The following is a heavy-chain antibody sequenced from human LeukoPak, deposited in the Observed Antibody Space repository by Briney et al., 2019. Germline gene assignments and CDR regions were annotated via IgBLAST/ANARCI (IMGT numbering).Heavy chain of an antibody. J-gene: IGHJ4*02. CDR3: ARRYCTGGSCGLLDY. D-gene: IGHD2-15*01. V-gene: IGHV4-34*01. Sequence: SQTLSLTCAVYGGSFSGYYWSWIRQPPGKGLEWIGEINHSGSTNYNPSLKSRVTISVDTSKNQFSLKLSSVTAADTAVYYCARRYCTGGSCGLLDYWGQGTLVTVSS. CDR2: INHSGST. CDR1: GGSFSGYY.